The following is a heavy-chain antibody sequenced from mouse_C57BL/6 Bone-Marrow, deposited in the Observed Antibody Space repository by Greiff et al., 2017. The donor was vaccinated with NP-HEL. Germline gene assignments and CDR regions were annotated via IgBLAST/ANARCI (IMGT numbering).Heavy chain of an antibody. CDR1: GYTFTDYE. V-gene: IGHV1-15*01. CDR2: IDPETGGT. D-gene: IGHD1-1*01. Sequence: LEESGAELVRPGASVTLSCKASGYTFTDYEMHWVKQTPVHGLEWIGAIDPETGGTAYNQKFKGKAILTADKSSSTAYMELRSLTSEDSAVYYCITTVVATFFYYAMDYWGQGTSVTVSS. J-gene: IGHJ4*01. CDR3: ITTVVATFFYYAMDY.